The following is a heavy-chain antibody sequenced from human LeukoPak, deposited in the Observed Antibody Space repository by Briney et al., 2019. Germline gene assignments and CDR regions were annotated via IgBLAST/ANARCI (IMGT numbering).Heavy chain of an antibody. CDR3: TTIHQLVAGIDY. CDR2: IKSKTDGGTT. CDR1: GFSFSSHW. D-gene: IGHD6-19*01. J-gene: IGHJ4*02. V-gene: IGHV3-15*01. Sequence: GGSLRLSCAASGFSFSSHWMSWVRQAPGKGLEWVGRIKSKTDGGTTDYAAPVKGRFTISRDDSKNTLYLQMNSLKTEDTAVYYCTTIHQLVAGIDYWGQGTLVTVSS.